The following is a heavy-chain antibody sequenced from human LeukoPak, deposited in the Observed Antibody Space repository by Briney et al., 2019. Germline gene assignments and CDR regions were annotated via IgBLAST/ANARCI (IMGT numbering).Heavy chain of an antibody. J-gene: IGHJ4*02. D-gene: IGHD2-21*02. CDR1: GYSFSNYW. CDR2: IYPGDSDT. CDR3: ARRAYCGGDCYVDY. Sequence: GESLKISCKGSGYSFSNYWIGWVRQMPGKGLEWMGIIYPGDSDTRYSPSFEGQVTISADKSISTAYLQWSSLKASDTAMYYCARRAYCGGDCYVDYWGQGTLVTVSS. V-gene: IGHV5-51*01.